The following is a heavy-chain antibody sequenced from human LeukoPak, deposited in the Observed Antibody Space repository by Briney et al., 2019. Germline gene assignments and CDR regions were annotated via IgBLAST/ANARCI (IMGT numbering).Heavy chain of an antibody. J-gene: IGHJ6*02. Sequence: SQTLSLTCTVSGGSISSGGYYWRWIRQHPGKGLEWIGYIYYSGSTYYNPSLKSRVTISVDTSKNQFSLKLSSVTAADTAVYYCARAPAATVTTGYYYYGMDVWGQGTTVTVSS. CDR3: ARAPAATVTTGYYYYGMDV. D-gene: IGHD4-17*01. CDR2: IYYSGST. V-gene: IGHV4-31*03. CDR1: GGSISSGGYY.